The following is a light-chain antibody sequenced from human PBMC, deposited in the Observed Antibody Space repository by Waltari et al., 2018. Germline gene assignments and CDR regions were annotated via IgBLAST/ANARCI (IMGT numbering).Light chain of an antibody. J-gene: IGKJ1*01. CDR3: QLLNIYQWT. V-gene: IGKV1-9*01. Sequence: IQLTQSPSSLPASVGDRVTITCRPSQAICNYLACYQQKPGKAPKLLVYAASTLQSGVRARFSGSGSGTEFTLTISNLQPEDFATYYCQLLNIYQWTCGQGTKVEIK. CDR2: AAS. CDR1: QAICNY.